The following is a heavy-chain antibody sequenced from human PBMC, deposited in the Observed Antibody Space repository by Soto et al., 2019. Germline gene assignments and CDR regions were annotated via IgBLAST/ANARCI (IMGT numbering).Heavy chain of an antibody. Sequence: SVKVSCKASGGTFSSYAISWARQAPGQGLEWMGGIIPIFGTANYAQKFQGRVTITADESTSTAYMELSSLRSEDTAVYYCARVRGSHYGGNSRLSFDYWGQGTLVTV. D-gene: IGHD4-17*01. CDR1: GGTFSSYA. V-gene: IGHV1-69*13. CDR3: ARVRGSHYGGNSRLSFDY. J-gene: IGHJ4*02. CDR2: IIPIFGTA.